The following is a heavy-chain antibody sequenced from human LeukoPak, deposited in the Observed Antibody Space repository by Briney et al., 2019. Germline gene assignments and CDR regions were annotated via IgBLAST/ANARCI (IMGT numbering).Heavy chain of an antibody. CDR3: AKGHTYGMI. V-gene: IGHV3-48*03. CDR1: GFTFSSYG. Sequence: GGSLRLSCTASGFTFSSYGMHWIRQTPGKGPEWVSYISGSGTTMEYAKSVKGRFTISRDNAKDSLYLQMNSLEAEDTAVYYCAKGHTYGMIWGQGTLVSVSS. D-gene: IGHD2-8*01. CDR2: ISGSGTTM. J-gene: IGHJ4*02.